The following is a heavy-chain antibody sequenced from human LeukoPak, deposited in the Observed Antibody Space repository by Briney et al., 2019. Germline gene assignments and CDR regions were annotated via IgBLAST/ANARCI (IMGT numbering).Heavy chain of an antibody. D-gene: IGHD3-22*01. V-gene: IGHV3-74*01. J-gene: IGHJ1*01. Sequence: GGSLRLSCEASGFTFSRYWMHWVRQAPGKGLVWVSRIKSGGKTNYADSVKGRFTISRDNAKNAVSLQMDSLRAEDTGVYYCARAPSEVGGYYPEYFRHWGQGTLVTVSS. CDR2: IKSGGKT. CDR1: GFTFSRYW. CDR3: ARAPSEVGGYYPEYFRH.